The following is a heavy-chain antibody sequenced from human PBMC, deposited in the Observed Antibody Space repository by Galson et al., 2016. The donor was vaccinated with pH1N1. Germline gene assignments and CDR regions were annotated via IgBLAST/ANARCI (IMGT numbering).Heavy chain of an antibody. CDR2: FHTSGST. Sequence: LSLTCTVSGVSVNSPTYYWSWIRQPAGKGLEWIGRFHTSGSTNYKPSLNSRVTISLDASNNQFSLKLTSVTAADTAIYYCAREADSSDSTGYYYKTFDYWGQGILVTVSS. CDR1: GVSVNSPTYY. V-gene: IGHV4-61*02. J-gene: IGHJ4*02. D-gene: IGHD3-22*01. CDR3: AREADSSDSTGYYYKTFDY.